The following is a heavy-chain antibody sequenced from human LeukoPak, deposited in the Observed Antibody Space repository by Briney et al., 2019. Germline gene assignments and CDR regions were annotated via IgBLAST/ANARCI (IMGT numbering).Heavy chain of an antibody. V-gene: IGHV3-30*18. J-gene: IGHJ5*02. CDR1: GFTFSSYG. CDR3: AKGHRLVRNWCDP. CDR2: ISYDGSNK. Sequence: GRSLRLSCAASGFTFSSYGMHWVRQAPGKGLDWVAVISYDGSNKYYADSVKGRFTISRDNSKNTLYLQMNSLRAEDTAVYYCAKGHRLVRNWCDPWSQGTLVTVSS. D-gene: IGHD6-19*01.